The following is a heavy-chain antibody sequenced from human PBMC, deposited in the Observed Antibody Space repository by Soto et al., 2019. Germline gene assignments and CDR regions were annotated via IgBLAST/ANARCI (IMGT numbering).Heavy chain of an antibody. CDR3: ARGGEYDYGDYGGDGAFDT. D-gene: IGHD4-17*01. Sequence: SETLSLTCAVYGGSFSGYYWSWIRQPPGKGLEWIGEINHSGSTNYNPSLKSRVTISVDTSKNQFSLKLSSVTAADTAVYYCARGGEYDYGDYGGDGAFDTWGQGTMVTVSS. V-gene: IGHV4-34*01. J-gene: IGHJ3*02. CDR2: INHSGST. CDR1: GGSFSGYY.